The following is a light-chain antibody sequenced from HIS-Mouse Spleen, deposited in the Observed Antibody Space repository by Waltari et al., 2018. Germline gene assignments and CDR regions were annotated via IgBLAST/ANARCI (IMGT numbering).Light chain of an antibody. J-gene: IGLJ2*01. V-gene: IGLV3-25*03. CDR3: QSADSSGTVV. CDR2: KDR. Sequence: SYELTQPPSVSVSPGQTARITCSGDALPKQYAYWYQQKPGQAPLLVRYKDRERPSGIPERFSGSSSRTTVTLTISGVQAEDEADYYCQSADSSGTVVFGGGTKLTVL. CDR1: ALPKQY.